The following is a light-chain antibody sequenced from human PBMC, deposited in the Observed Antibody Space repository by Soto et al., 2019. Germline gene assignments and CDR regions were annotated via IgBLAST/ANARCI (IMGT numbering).Light chain of an antibody. Sequence: QSVLTQPPSVSEAPRQRVTISCSGSSSNIGNNAVNWYQQLPGKAPKLLIYYDDLLPSGVSDRFSASKSGTSAALAISGLQSEDEDDYYCAAWDDSLNGRVFGGGTKLTVL. CDR2: YDD. J-gene: IGLJ2*01. V-gene: IGLV1-36*01. CDR3: AAWDDSLNGRV. CDR1: SSNIGNNA.